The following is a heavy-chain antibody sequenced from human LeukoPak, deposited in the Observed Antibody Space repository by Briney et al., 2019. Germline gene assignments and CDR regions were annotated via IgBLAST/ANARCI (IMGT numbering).Heavy chain of an antibody. Sequence: GGPLRLPCAASGLTLSRYAMTGTPDAPGKALVWVLGTSDTRDSTHYAHSVKGRFTISRDSSESTLYLQMNSLRLEDTAIYYCAKDWALRYSGSPDAFDIWGQGPMVPVS. J-gene: IGHJ3*02. CDR1: GLTLSRYA. CDR3: AKDWALRYSGSPDAFDI. D-gene: IGHD1-26*01. CDR2: TSDTRDST. V-gene: IGHV3-23*01.